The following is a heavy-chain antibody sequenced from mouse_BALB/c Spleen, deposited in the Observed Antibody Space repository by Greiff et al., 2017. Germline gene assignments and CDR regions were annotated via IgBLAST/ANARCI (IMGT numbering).Heavy chain of an antibody. CDR3: AREGGYWYFDV. CDR1: GFTFSSFG. CDR2: ISSGSSTI. V-gene: IGHV5-17*02. Sequence: DVKLVESGGGLVQPGGSRKLSCAASGFTFSSFGMHWVRQAPEKGLERVAYISSGSSTIYYADTVKGRFTISRDNPKNTLFLQMTSLRSEDTAMYYCAREGGYWYFDVWGAGTTVTVSS. J-gene: IGHJ1*01.